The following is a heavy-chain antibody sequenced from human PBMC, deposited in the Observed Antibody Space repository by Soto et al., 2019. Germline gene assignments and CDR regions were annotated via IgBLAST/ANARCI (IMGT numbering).Heavy chain of an antibody. CDR1: GFPFSSYA. V-gene: IGHV3-23*01. CDR2: ISGSGGST. CDR3: AKDPYWDIVLMVYALDYYYMDV. J-gene: IGHJ6*03. Sequence: PGGSLRLSCAASGFPFSSYAMSWVRQAPGKGLEWVSAISGSGGSTYYADSVKGRFTISRDNSKNTLYLQMNSLRAEDTAVYYCAKDPYWDIVLMVYALDYYYMDVWGKGTTVTVSS. D-gene: IGHD2-8*01.